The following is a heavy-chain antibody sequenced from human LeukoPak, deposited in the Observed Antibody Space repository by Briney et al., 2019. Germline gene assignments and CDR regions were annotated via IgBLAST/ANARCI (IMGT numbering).Heavy chain of an antibody. CDR3: ARGGYSSGWVFDY. D-gene: IGHD6-19*01. J-gene: IGHJ4*02. Sequence: PSETLSLTCTVSGGSISSYCWSWIRQPPGKGLEWIGYIYYSGSTNYNPSLKSRVTISVDTSKNQFSLKLSSVTAADTAVYYCARGGYSSGWVFDYWGQGTLVTVSS. CDR1: GGSISSYC. V-gene: IGHV4-59*01. CDR2: IYYSGST.